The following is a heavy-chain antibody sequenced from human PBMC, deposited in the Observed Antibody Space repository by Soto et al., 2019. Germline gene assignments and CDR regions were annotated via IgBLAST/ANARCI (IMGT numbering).Heavy chain of an antibody. V-gene: IGHV3-33*01. Sequence: QVQLVESGGGVVQPGKSLRLSCAASGFTFSSYGMHWVRQAPGKGLEWVAIIWYDGSNQYYAESVKGRFTISRDNSNNTLYVQMNSLRAEDTAVYYCARDLLWLVGVGADSSASGGMDVWGQGTTVTVSS. CDR2: IWYDGSNQ. CDR3: ARDLLWLVGVGADSSASGGMDV. CDR1: GFTFSSYG. D-gene: IGHD1-26*01. J-gene: IGHJ6*02.